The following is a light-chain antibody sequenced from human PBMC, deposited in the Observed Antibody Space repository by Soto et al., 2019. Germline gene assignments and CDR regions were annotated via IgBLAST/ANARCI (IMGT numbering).Light chain of an antibody. CDR2: EVS. CDR1: SSDVGGYNY. V-gene: IGLV2-14*01. J-gene: IGLJ2*01. Sequence: QSALTQPASVSGSPGQSITISCTGTSSDVGGYNYVSWYQQHPGKAPKLMIYEVSNRPSGVSNRFSGSKSGNTDSLTISGLQAEDEADYYCSSYTSSSTYVVFGGGTKLTVL. CDR3: SSYTSSSTYVV.